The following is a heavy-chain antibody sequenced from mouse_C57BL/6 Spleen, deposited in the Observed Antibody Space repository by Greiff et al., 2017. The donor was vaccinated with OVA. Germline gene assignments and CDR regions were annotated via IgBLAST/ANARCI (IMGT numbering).Heavy chain of an antibody. V-gene: IGHV10-3*01. CDR1: GFTFNTYA. CDR2: IRSKSSNYAT. D-gene: IGHD2-1*01. J-gene: IGHJ2*01. CDR3: MREGGSYYGNYADY. Sequence: VQLKESGGGLVQPKGSLKLSCAASGFTFNTYAMHWVRQAPGKGLEWVARIRSKSSNYATYYADSVKDRFTISRDDSQSMLYLQMNNLKTEDTAMYYCMREGGSYYGNYADYWGQGTTLTVSS.